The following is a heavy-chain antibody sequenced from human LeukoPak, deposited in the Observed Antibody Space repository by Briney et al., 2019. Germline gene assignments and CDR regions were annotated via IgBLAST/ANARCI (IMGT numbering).Heavy chain of an antibody. CDR3: AKVLNYYGSGYFDY. Sequence: GGSLRLSCVASGFTFSSSWMSWVRQAPGKGLEWVANIKEDGTETYYVDSVKGRFTISRDNAKNSLYLQMNSLRAEDTAVYYCAKVLNYYGSGYFDYWGQGTLVTVSS. CDR1: GFTFSSSW. J-gene: IGHJ4*02. V-gene: IGHV3-7*03. D-gene: IGHD3-10*01. CDR2: IKEDGTET.